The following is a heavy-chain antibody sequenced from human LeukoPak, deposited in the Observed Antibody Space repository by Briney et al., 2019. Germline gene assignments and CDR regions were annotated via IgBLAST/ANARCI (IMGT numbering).Heavy chain of an antibody. CDR3: ARTTSRVTDFDY. Sequence: SETLSLTCTVSGGSISSYYWSWIRQPPGKGLEWIGYIYYSGSTNYNPSLKSRVTISVDTSKNQFSLKLSSVTAADTAVYYCARTTSRVTDFDYWGQGTLVTVSS. J-gene: IGHJ4*02. D-gene: IGHD2-21*02. CDR2: IYYSGST. CDR1: GGSISSYY. V-gene: IGHV4-59*01.